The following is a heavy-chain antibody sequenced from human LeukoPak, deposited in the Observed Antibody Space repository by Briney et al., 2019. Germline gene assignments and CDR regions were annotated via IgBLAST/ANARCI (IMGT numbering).Heavy chain of an antibody. Sequence: ASVKVSCKASGYTFTCYYMHWVRQAPGQGLEWMGWINPNSGGTNYAQKFQGRVTMTRDTSISTAYMELSRLRSDDTAVYYCARDQTGYDFWSGYYKYYFDYWGQGTLVTVSS. CDR3: ARDQTGYDFWSGYYKYYFDY. V-gene: IGHV1-2*02. CDR1: GYTFTCYY. D-gene: IGHD3-3*01. CDR2: INPNSGGT. J-gene: IGHJ4*02.